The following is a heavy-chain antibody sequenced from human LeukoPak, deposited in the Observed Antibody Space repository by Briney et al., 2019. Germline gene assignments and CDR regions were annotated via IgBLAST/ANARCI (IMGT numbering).Heavy chain of an antibody. CDR2: IYYSGSA. J-gene: IGHJ4*02. Sequence: PSETLSLTCTVSGDSISTYYWNWIRQPPGKGLEWIGYIYYSGSAKYNPSLKSRLTISVDTSKNQFPLKLSSVTAADTAVYYCALAGYSYGKDYWGQGTLVTVSS. V-gene: IGHV4-59*12. CDR1: GDSISTYY. D-gene: IGHD5-18*01. CDR3: ALAGYSYGKDY.